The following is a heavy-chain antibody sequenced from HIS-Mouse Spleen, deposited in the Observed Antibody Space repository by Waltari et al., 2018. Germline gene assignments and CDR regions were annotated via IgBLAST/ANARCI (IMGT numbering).Heavy chain of an antibody. CDR1: GYTFIGYY. D-gene: IGHD6-13*01. Sequence: QVQLVQSGAEVKKPGASVKVSCKASGYTFIGYYMHSLRPAPGQGLEWIGWINPNSGGTNYAQKFQGRVTMTRDTSISTAYMELSRLRSDDTAVYYCARDRQQLVPDWFDPWGQGTLVTVSS. CDR2: INPNSGGT. CDR3: ARDRQQLVPDWFDP. V-gene: IGHV1-2*02. J-gene: IGHJ5*02.